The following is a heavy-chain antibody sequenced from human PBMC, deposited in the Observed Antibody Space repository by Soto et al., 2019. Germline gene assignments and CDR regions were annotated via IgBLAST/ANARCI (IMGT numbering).Heavy chain of an antibody. D-gene: IGHD4-17*01. V-gene: IGHV3-30*18. Sequence: SLRLSWVACGFTFSSYGMHCVRQAPGRGLEWVAVISYDGSNKYYADSVKGRFTISRDNSKNTLYLQMNSLRAEDTAVYYCAKILQLGDYAYYYYGMDVWGQGTTVTVSS. CDR2: ISYDGSNK. CDR3: AKILQLGDYAYYYYGMDV. J-gene: IGHJ6*02. CDR1: GFTFSSYG.